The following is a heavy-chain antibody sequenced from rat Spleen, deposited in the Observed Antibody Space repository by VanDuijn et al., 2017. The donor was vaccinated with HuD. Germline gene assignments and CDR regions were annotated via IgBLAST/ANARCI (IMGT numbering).Heavy chain of an antibody. D-gene: IGHD1-2*01. Sequence: EVQLVESGGGLVQPGRSLKLSCVASGFTFNNYWMTWIRQAPGKGLEWVATLTHNDGSTYYPDSVKGRFTISRDNDKSSLYLQMNSLRSEDTATYYCTRHGYYYSSEIYDPYWYFDFWGPGTMVTVSS. CDR1: GFTFNNYW. J-gene: IGHJ1*01. CDR3: TRHGYYYSSEIYDPYWYFDF. V-gene: IGHV5-31*01. CDR2: LTHNDGST.